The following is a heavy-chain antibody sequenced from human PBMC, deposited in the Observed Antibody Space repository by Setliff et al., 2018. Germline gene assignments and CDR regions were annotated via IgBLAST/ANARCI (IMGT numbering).Heavy chain of an antibody. Sequence: ASETLSLTCTVSGGSVSNSGFFWGSLRQAPGKGLEWIGNIYDSGSSNYNASLKSRLIITRATSKNQISLKLTSVTAADTAVYYCGRGFSRIEGWGNWFDPWGQGSLVTVSS. CDR3: GRGFSRIEGWGNWFDP. CDR1: GGSVSNSGFF. CDR2: IYDSGSS. D-gene: IGHD2-15*01. J-gene: IGHJ5*02. V-gene: IGHV4-39*01.